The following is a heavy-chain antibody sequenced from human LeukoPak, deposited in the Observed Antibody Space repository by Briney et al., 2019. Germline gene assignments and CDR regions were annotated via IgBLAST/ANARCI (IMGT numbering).Heavy chain of an antibody. V-gene: IGHV3-23*01. CDR2: ISGSGDT. Sequence: GGSLRLSCAASGFTFSSYAMGWVRQAPGKGLEWVSAISGSGDTYYADSVKGRFTISRDNSKNTLYLQMNSLRAEDTAVYYCAQDLSYIGLDNWGQGTLVTVSS. D-gene: IGHD2-15*01. CDR3: AQDLSYIGLDN. J-gene: IGHJ4*02. CDR1: GFTFSSYA.